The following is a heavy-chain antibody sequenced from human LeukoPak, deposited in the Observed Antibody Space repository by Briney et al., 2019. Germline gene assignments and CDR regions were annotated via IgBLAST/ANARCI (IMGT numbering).Heavy chain of an antibody. Sequence: SGGSLRLSCAASGFTFSSIAMSWVRQAPDKGLEWVSTISGSGGGTYYADSVKGRFTISRDNAKNSLYLQMNTLRVEDTAVYYCARDKSYGDSEDYWGQGTLVTVSS. J-gene: IGHJ4*02. CDR2: ISGSGGGT. CDR3: ARDKSYGDSEDY. D-gene: IGHD4-17*01. CDR1: GFTFSSIA. V-gene: IGHV3-23*01.